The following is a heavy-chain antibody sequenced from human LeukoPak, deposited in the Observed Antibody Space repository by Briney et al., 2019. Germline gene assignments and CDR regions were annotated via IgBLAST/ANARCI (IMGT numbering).Heavy chain of an antibody. CDR3: TQTVDTALVDFFDP. D-gene: IGHD5-18*01. CDR2: IRSKPNIYAT. J-gene: IGHJ5*02. Sequence: QSGGSLRLSCAASGFTFSGSALHWVRQSPGKGLEWLGRIRSKPNIYATAYAASVRGRFTISRDDSKNTTYLQMSGLKTEDTAVYYCTQTVDTALVDFFDPWGQGTLVTVSS. V-gene: IGHV3-73*01. CDR1: GFTFSGSA.